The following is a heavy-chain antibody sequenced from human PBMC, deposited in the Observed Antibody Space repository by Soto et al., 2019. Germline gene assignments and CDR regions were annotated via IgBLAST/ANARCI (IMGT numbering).Heavy chain of an antibody. J-gene: IGHJ6*02. D-gene: IGHD2-15*01. CDR3: ARVDTPTVRVGMDV. V-gene: IGHV3-23*01. Sequence: EVQLLESGGGLVQPGGSLRLSCAASGFNFNSHAMTWVRQAPGKGLEWVSTISANIISTYYADSVKGRFTISRDNSKYTLYLQMSSLRVEDTAVYHCARVDTPTVRVGMDVWGQGTTVTVSS. CDR1: GFNFNSHA. CDR2: ISANIIST.